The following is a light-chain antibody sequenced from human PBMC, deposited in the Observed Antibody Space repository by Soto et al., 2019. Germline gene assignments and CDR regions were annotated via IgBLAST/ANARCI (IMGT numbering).Light chain of an antibody. V-gene: IGKV3-11*01. J-gene: IGKJ4*01. CDR2: DAS. Sequence: EIVLTQSPATLSLSPGERATLSCRASQSVSSYLAWYQQKPGQAPRLLIYDASNRVTGIPDSFSGSGSGTDFTLTITRLEPEDFAVYYCQQYQSLTFGGGTKVDIK. CDR1: QSVSSY. CDR3: QQYQSLT.